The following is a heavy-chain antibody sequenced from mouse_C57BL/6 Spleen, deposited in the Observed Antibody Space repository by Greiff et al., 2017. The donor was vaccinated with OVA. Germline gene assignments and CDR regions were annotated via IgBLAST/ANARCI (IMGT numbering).Heavy chain of an antibody. V-gene: IGHV2-9-1*01. D-gene: IGHD2-3*01. CDR3: ARTDDGYYWYFDV. CDR2: IWTGGGT. Sequence: VKVVESGPGLVAPSPSLSITCTVSGFSLTSYAISWVRQPPGKGLEWLGVIWTGGGTNYNSALKSRLSISKDNSKSQVFLKMNSLHTDDTDRYNWARTDDGYYWYFDVWGTGTTVTVSS. J-gene: IGHJ1*03. CDR1: GFSLTSYA.